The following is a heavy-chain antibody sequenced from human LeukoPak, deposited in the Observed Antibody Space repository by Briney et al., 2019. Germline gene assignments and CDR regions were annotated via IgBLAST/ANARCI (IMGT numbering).Heavy chain of an antibody. D-gene: IGHD2/OR15-2a*01. V-gene: IGHV1-8*01. J-gene: IGHJ4*02. Sequence: ASVKVSCKAPGYTFTSYDINWVRQATGQGLEWMGWMNPNSGNTGYAQKFQGRVTITRNTSISTAYMELSSLRSEDTAVYYCARVLPQDRIFDYWGQGTLVTVSS. CDR3: ARVLPQDRIFDY. CDR2: MNPNSGNT. CDR1: GYTFTSYD.